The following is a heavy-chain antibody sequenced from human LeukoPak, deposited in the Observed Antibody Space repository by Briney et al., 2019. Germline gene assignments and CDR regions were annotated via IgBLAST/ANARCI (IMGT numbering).Heavy chain of an antibody. V-gene: IGHV3-15*01. CDR1: GLIFNDAW. CDR3: TTCSNTSSYLYYFYYMDV. Sequence: GGSLRLSCAVSGLIFNDAWMSWVRQAPGKGLEWVGRIKTKADGETTDYAAPVKGRFTMSRDDSKNTLYLQMNSLQTEDTAVYYCTTCSNTSSYLYYFYYMDVWGKGTAVTVSS. CDR2: IKTKADGETT. J-gene: IGHJ6*03. D-gene: IGHD2-2*01.